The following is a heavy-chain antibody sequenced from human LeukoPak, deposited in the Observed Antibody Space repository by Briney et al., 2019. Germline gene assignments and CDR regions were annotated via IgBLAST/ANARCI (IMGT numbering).Heavy chain of an antibody. V-gene: IGHV3-33*01. J-gene: IGHJ4*02. CDR3: ARGDSSVWEMTDY. CDR2: IWYDGSNK. CDR1: GFTFSSYG. Sequence: PGGSLRLSCAASGFTFSSYGMHWVRQAPGKGLEWVAVIWYDGSNKYYADSVKGRFTISRDNSKNTLYLQMNSLRAEDTAVYYCARGDSSVWEMTDYWGQGTLVTVSS. D-gene: IGHD6-19*01.